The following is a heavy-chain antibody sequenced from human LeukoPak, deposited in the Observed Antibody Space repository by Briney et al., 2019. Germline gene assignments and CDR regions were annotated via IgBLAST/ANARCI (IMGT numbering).Heavy chain of an antibody. V-gene: IGHV3-11*05. CDR1: GFTFSDYY. D-gene: IGHD3-10*01. CDR2: ISKSSSST. J-gene: IGHJ4*02. Sequence: GGSLRLSCAASGFTFSDYYMSWIRQAPGKGLEWVSYISKSSSSTNYADSVKGRFSISGDNAKNSLYLQLNSLTVEDTAVYYCARVRSSGSPLDYWGQGTLVTVSS. CDR3: ARVRSSGSPLDY.